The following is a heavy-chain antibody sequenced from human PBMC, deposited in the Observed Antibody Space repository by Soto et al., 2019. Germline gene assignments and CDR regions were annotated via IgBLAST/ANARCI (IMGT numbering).Heavy chain of an antibody. CDR3: ARPPGYISDWYYFDL. J-gene: IGHJ4*02. D-gene: IGHD2-21*01. Sequence: QVQLVQSGAEVKKPGASVKISCEASGYTFINYYMHWVRQAPGQGFEWMGRISPKSGGANYSQKFQDRVSMNWDTSLKTAYMELSSLMSEDTAVYFCARPPGYISDWYYFDLLGQGTQVTVSS. V-gene: IGHV1-2*02. CDR2: ISPKSGGA. CDR1: GYTFINYY.